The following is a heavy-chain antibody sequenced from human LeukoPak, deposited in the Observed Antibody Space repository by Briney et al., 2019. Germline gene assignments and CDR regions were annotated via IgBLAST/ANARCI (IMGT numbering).Heavy chain of an antibody. CDR1: EFTFSSYS. V-gene: IGHV3-21*01. CDR2: ISSSSEFI. J-gene: IGHJ4*02. D-gene: IGHD3-22*01. CDR3: ARDNYYYDSSGYYHFDY. Sequence: GGSLRLSCAASEFTFSSYSMNWVRQAPGKGLEWVSSISSSSEFIYYADSVKGRFTISRDNAKNSLYLQMNSLRAEDTAVYYCARDNYYYDSSGYYHFDYRGQGTLVTVSS.